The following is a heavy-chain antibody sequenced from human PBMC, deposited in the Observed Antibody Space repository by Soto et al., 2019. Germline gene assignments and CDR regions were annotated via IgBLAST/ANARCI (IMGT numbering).Heavy chain of an antibody. CDR3: ARARSGWSDDY. V-gene: IGHV4-31*03. CDR2: IYYSGST. Sequence: QVKLQESGPALVKRSQTLSLTCTVSGGSISSGGYYWSWIRQHPGKGLEWIGYIYYSGSTYYNPSLKSRVTISVDTSKNQFSLKLSSVTAADTAVYYCARARSGWSDDYWGQGTLVTVSS. CDR1: GGSISSGGYY. J-gene: IGHJ4*02. D-gene: IGHD6-19*01.